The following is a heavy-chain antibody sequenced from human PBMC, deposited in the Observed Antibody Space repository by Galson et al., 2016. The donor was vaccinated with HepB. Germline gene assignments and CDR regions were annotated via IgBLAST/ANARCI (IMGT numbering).Heavy chain of an antibody. CDR3: VTEVGN. J-gene: IGHJ4*02. CDR2: FELEDGET. CDR1: GFPVTDLS. D-gene: IGHD1-26*01. Sequence: SVKVSCKVSGFPVTDLSIHWVRQAPGKGLEWMGGFELEDGETVHAQKFQGRVTMTEDTSTDTAYMELSRLTSGDTAVYYCVTEVGNWGQGVLVTVSS. V-gene: IGHV1-24*01.